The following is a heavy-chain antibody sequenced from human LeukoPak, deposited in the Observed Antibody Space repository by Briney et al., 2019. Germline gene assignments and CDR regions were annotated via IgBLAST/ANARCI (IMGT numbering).Heavy chain of an antibody. J-gene: IGHJ4*02. V-gene: IGHV3-23*01. CDR1: GYPFTRYA. CDR2: ISYSGGTT. CDR3: AKDVRGGPIVGAGSVDY. D-gene: IGHD1-26*01. Sequence: GGSLRLSCAASGYPFTRYAMRWVPRAPGKGLECVSTISYSGGTTYYADHVNGRLDISRDNTQTTLYLQMNSLRAEDTAVYYCAKDVRGGPIVGAGSVDYWGQGTLVTVSS.